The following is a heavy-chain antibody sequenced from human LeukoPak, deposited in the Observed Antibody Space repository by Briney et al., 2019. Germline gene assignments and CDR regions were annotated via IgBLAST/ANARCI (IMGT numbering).Heavy chain of an antibody. V-gene: IGHV1-18*01. CDR3: ARDRPVVVVAATNLYYFDY. Sequence: ASVKVSCKASGYTFTNYGISWVRQAPGQGLEWMGWISAYNGNTNYAQKLQGRVTMTTDTSTSTAYMELRSLRSDDTAVYYCARDRPVVVVAATNLYYFDYWGQGTLVTVSS. CDR1: GYTFTNYG. J-gene: IGHJ4*02. D-gene: IGHD2-15*01. CDR2: ISAYNGNT.